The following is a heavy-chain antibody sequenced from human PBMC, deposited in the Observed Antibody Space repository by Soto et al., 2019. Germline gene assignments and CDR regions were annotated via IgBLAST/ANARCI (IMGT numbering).Heavy chain of an antibody. V-gene: IGHV3-33*01. J-gene: IGHJ6*02. CDR3: AREKVTMVRGDHYGMDV. Sequence: GGSLRLSCAASGFTFSSYGMHWVRQAPGKGLEWVAVIWYDGSNKYYADSVKGRFTISRDNSKNTLYLQMNSLRAEDTAVYYCAREKVTMVRGDHYGMDVWGQGTTVTVSS. CDR2: IWYDGSNK. D-gene: IGHD3-10*01. CDR1: GFTFSSYG.